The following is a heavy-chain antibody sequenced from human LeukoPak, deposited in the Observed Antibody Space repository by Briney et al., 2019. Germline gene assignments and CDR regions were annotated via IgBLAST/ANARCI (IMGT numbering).Heavy chain of an antibody. J-gene: IGHJ4*02. D-gene: IGHD3-10*01. CDR1: GFTFSSYE. CDR2: ISSSGSTI. Sequence: GGSLRLSCAASGFTFSSYEMNWVRQAPGKGLEWVSYISSSGSTIYHADSVKGRFTISRDNAKNSLYLQMNSLRAEDTAVYYCARGSSFGELSHWGQGTLVTVSS. V-gene: IGHV3-48*03. CDR3: ARGSSFGELSH.